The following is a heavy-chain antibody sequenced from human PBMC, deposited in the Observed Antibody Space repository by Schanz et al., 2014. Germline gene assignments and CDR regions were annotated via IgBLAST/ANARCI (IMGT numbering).Heavy chain of an antibody. V-gene: IGHV3-23*01. J-gene: IGHJ5*01. CDR2: ISPTGSST. CDR1: GFTFTTYA. D-gene: IGHD2-15*01. CDR3: SKDKQGSRSDDS. Sequence: DVQLLESGGGLVQPGESLRLSCAASGFTFTTYAMTWVRQAPGKGLEWVSNISPTGSSTYYADSVKGRFTISRDNSKNTLYLEMNRLRVDDTAVYYCSKDKQGSRSDDSWGQGILVTVSS.